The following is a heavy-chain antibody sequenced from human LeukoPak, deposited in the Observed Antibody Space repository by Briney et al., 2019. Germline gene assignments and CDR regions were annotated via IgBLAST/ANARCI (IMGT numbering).Heavy chain of an antibody. CDR1: GYTFTSYY. J-gene: IGHJ4*02. CDR2: INPSGGST. D-gene: IGHD1-26*01. V-gene: IGHV1-46*01. CDR3: TRESGSYHGNDY. Sequence: EASVKVSCTASGYTFTSYYMHWVRQAPGQGLEWMGIINPSGGSTSYAQKFQGRVTMTRDTSTSTVYMELSSLRSDDTAVYYCTRESGSYHGNDYWGQGTLVTVSS.